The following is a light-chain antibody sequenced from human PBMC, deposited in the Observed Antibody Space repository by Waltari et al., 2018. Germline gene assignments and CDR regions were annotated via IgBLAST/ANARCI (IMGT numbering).Light chain of an antibody. J-gene: IGKJ2*01. CDR2: ATS. CDR3: QQTYGQGT. CDR1: NNFATH. V-gene: IGKV1-39*01. Sequence: IQMTQSPSSLSASVGDRVTITFRASNNFATHLNWYQQKPGNAPNLLIYATSNLESGIPSRCAGSGSGTDVTLTINSVQPEDFATYHCQQTYGQGTFGQGTQLEIK.